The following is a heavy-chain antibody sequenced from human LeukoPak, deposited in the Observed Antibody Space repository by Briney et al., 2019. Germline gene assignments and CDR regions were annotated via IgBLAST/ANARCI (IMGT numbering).Heavy chain of an antibody. CDR1: GFTFSSYG. CDR3: ARAAVSAAISNWFDP. J-gene: IGHJ5*02. CDR2: IRYDGSNK. D-gene: IGHD2-2*01. Sequence: PGGSLRLSCAASGFTFSSYGMHWVRQAPGKGLEWVAFIRYDGSNKYYADSVKGRFTISRDNSKNTLFLQMDSLRGEDTAVYYCARAAVSAAISNWFDPWGQGTLVTVSS. V-gene: IGHV3-30*02.